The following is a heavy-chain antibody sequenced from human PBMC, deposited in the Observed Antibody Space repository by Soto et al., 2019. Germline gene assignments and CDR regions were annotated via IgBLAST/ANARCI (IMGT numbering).Heavy chain of an antibody. CDR3: ARGGDDSSGYYLSYWHWFDP. CDR1: GGSISSGDYY. V-gene: IGHV4-30-4*01. CDR2: IYYSGST. Sequence: SETLSLTCTVSGGSISSGDYYWSWIRQPPGKGLEWIGYIYYSGSTYYNPSLKSRVTISVDTSKNQFSLKLSSVTAADTAVYYCARGGDDSSGYYLSYWHWFDPWGQGTLVTVSS. D-gene: IGHD3-22*01. J-gene: IGHJ5*02.